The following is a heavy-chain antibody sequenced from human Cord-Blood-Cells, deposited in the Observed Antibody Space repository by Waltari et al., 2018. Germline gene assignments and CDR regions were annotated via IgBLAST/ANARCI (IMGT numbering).Heavy chain of an antibody. J-gene: IGHJ3*02. CDR2: FDPEGGET. V-gene: IGHV1-24*01. CDR3: ATETGTTAFDI. Sequence: QVQLVQSGAEVKKPGASVTVSCKVSGYTLTELSMHWVRQAPGKGLEWMGGFDPEGGETIYAEKVPGRVTMTEHTSTDTAYMELSSLRSEDVAVYYCATETGTTAFDIWGQGTMVTVSS. CDR1: GYTLTELS. D-gene: IGHD1-7*01.